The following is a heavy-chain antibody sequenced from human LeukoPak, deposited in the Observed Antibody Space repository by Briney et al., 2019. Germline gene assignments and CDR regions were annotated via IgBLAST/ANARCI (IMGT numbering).Heavy chain of an antibody. CDR3: TTDENLEWLLSPDDY. CDR2: IKSKTDGGTT. CDR1: GFTFSNAW. V-gene: IGHV3-15*01. D-gene: IGHD3-3*01. Sequence: PGGSLRLSCAASGFTFSNAWMSWVRQAPGKGLEWVGRIKSKTDGGTTDYAAPVKGRFTISRDDSKNTLYLQMNSLKTEDTAVYYCTTDENLEWLLSPDDYWGQGTLVTVSS. J-gene: IGHJ4*02.